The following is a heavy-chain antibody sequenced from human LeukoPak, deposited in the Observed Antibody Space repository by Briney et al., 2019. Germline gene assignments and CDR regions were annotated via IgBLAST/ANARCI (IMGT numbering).Heavy chain of an antibody. CDR2: ISSSSSYI. V-gene: IGHV3-21*04. Sequence: GGSLRLSCAASGITLSGYSVNWVRQAPGRGLEWVSSISSSSSYIYYADSVKGRFTISRDNSKNTLYLQMSSLRAEDTAIYYCAIHTRDGYNFAYWAQGTLVTVSS. J-gene: IGHJ4*02. CDR3: AIHTRDGYNFAY. CDR1: GITLSGYS. D-gene: IGHD5-24*01.